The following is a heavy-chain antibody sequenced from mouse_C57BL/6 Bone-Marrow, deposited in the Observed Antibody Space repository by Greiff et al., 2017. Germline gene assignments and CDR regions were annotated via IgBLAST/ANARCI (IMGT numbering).Heavy chain of an antibody. D-gene: IGHD6-1*01. CDR3: ARLGQYWYFDV. CDR2: ISNGGGST. Sequence: EVKLVESGGGLVQPGGSLKLSCAASGFTFSDYYMYWVRQTPEKRLEWVAYISNGGGSTYYPDTVKGRFTISRDNAKNTLYLQMSRLKSEDTAMYYCARLGQYWYFDVWGTGTTVTVSS. J-gene: IGHJ1*03. CDR1: GFTFSDYY. V-gene: IGHV5-12*01.